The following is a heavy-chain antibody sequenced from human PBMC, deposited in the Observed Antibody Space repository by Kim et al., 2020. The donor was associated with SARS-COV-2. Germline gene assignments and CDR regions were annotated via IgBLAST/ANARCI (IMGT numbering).Heavy chain of an antibody. CDR2: GGN. Sequence: GGNYSNPALKSRVTISVDTSKNQFSLKLSSVTAADTAVYYCAKDSSGSFDYWGQGTLVTVSS. D-gene: IGHD3-22*01. V-gene: IGHV4-31*02. J-gene: IGHJ4*02. CDR3: AKDSSGSFDY.